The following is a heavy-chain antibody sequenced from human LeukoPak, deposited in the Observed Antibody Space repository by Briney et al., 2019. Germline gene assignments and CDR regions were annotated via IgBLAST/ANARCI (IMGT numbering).Heavy chain of an antibody. D-gene: IGHD3-3*01. CDR3: AREESGITIFGVVLIGFDP. V-gene: IGHV1-2*02. J-gene: IGHJ5*02. CDR1: GYTFTGYY. CDR2: INPNSGGT. Sequence: ASVKVSCKASGYTFTGYYMHWVRQAPGQGLEWMGWINPNSGGTNYAQKFQGGVTMTRDTSISTAYMELSRLRSDDTAVYYCAREESGITIFGVVLIGFDPWGQGTLVTVSS.